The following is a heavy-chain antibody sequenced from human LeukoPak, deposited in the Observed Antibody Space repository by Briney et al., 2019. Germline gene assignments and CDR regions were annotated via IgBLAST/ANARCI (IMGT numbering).Heavy chain of an antibody. CDR3: ARARLAVSGNYFEN. J-gene: IGHJ4*02. Sequence: PGGSLRLSCAVSGFTFDDYAMHWVRQVPGKGLEWVSGINWNSDSIGYADSVKGRFTISRDNAKNSLYLQMNSLRVEDTAVYHCARARLAVSGNYFENWGQGTLVTVSS. D-gene: IGHD6-19*01. CDR2: INWNSDSI. CDR1: GFTFDDYA. V-gene: IGHV3-9*01.